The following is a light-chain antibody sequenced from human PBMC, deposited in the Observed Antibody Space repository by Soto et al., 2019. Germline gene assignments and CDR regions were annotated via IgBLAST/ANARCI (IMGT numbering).Light chain of an antibody. CDR2: DIS. CDR1: QSLTNPY. V-gene: IGKV3-20*01. J-gene: IGKJ5*01. CDR3: QQYGSSEIM. Sequence: ENLLTQSPGTLSFSPWDIATLFCSARQSLTNPYIAWYQQKPGQAPRLLIYDISSRATGIPDRFSGSVSGTDFTLTITRLEPEDFAVFYCQQYGSSEIMFGQGTRLEIK.